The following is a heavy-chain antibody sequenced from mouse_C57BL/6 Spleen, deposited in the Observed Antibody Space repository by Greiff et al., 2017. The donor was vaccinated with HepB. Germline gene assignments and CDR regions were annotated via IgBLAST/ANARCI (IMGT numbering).Heavy chain of an antibody. V-gene: IGHV1-61*01. CDR1: GYTFTSYW. CDR3: AIYDYDWFAY. D-gene: IGHD2-4*01. CDR2: IYPSDSET. J-gene: IGHJ3*01. Sequence: QVQLQQPGAELVRPGSSVKLSCKASGYTFTSYWMDWVKQRPGQGLEWIGNIYPSDSETHYNQKFKYKATLTVDKSSSTAYMQLSSLTSEDSAVYYCAIYDYDWFAYWGQGTLVTVSA.